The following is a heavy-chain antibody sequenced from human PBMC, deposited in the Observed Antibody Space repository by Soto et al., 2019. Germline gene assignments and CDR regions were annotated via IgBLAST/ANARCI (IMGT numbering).Heavy chain of an antibody. CDR2: IYGGGST. Sequence: GGSLRLSFAASGFSVSTKYMSWVRQAPGKGLEWVSVIYGGGSTFYADSVRGRFTISRDNSKNTVNLQMNSLRAEDTAVYYCARAPWAADYWGQGTLVTVSS. CDR1: GFSVSTKY. V-gene: IGHV3-66*01. CDR3: ARAPWAADY. D-gene: IGHD3-16*01. J-gene: IGHJ4*02.